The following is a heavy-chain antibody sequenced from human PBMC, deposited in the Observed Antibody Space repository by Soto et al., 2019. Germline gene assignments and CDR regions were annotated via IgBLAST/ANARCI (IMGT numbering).Heavy chain of an antibody. Sequence: GGSVEGSCKASGYTLTRDYMHWVGQGPGQGLEWMGIIHPSGGSTSYAQKFQGRVTMTRDTSTSTVYMELSSLRSEDTAVYYCVLVVRGVSPHLFDYWGQGTLVTVSS. CDR2: IHPSGGST. D-gene: IGHD3-10*01. J-gene: IGHJ4*02. CDR3: VLVVRGVSPHLFDY. V-gene: IGHV1-46*01. CDR1: GYTLTRDY.